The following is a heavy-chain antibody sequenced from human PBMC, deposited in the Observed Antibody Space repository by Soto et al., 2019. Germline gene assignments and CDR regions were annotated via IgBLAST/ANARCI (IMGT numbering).Heavy chain of an antibody. V-gene: IGHV3-9*01. D-gene: IGHD3-9*01. CDR2: ISWNSGSV. J-gene: IGHJ6*02. CDR3: ATASSRYFDLMGGAFYYYCMDV. Sequence: DVQLVESGGALVQPGRSLSLSCAASGFTFGDYAMHWVRQAPGKGLEWVSGISWNSGSVGYAKSVKGRFTISRDNANNSLNLQMRSLRAEDTALYYCATASSRYFDLMGGAFYYYCMDVRGQGTTVSVSS. CDR1: GFTFGDYA.